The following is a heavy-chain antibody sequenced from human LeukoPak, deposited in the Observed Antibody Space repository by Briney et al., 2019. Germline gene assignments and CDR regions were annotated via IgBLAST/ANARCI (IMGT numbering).Heavy chain of an antibody. CDR2: IYPGDSDT. D-gene: IGHD3-22*01. CDR3: ARRDNSGYYYFDY. CDR1: GYRFTTYW. V-gene: IGHV5-51*01. Sequence: PGESLKISCKGSGYRFTTYWIAWVCQMPGKGLEWMGIIYPGDSDTTYSPSFQGQVTISVDKSISTAYLQRNSLKASDTAMYYCARRDNSGYYYFDYWGQGALVTVSS. J-gene: IGHJ4*02.